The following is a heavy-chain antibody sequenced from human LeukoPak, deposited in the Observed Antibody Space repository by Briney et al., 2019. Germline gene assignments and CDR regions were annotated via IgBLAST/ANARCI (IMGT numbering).Heavy chain of an antibody. CDR1: GGSISSYY. CDR3: ARDLLVRGNDAFDI. V-gene: IGHV4-59*01. Sequence: SVTLSLTCTVPGGSISSYYWSWIRQPPGKGLESIGYIYYSGSTNYNPSLKSRVTISVDTSKNQFSLKLSSVTAADTAVYYCARDLLVRGNDAFDIWGQGTMVTVSS. D-gene: IGHD3-10*01. J-gene: IGHJ3*02. CDR2: IYYSGST.